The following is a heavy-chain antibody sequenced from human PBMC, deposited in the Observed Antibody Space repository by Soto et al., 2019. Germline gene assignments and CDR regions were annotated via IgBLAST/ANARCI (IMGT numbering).Heavy chain of an antibody. Sequence: EVQLVESGGGLVQPGGSLRLSCAASGFTFSSYWMSWVRQAPVKGLEWVGNIKQDGSEKNYVDFMEGRFTISRDNAENSLYLQRNSLRAEDTAVYSCAKIASAGRGWDVWGQGTTVVVSS. J-gene: IGHJ6*02. D-gene: IGHD6-13*01. V-gene: IGHV3-7*01. CDR3: AKIASAGRGWDV. CDR1: GFTFSSYW. CDR2: IKQDGSEK.